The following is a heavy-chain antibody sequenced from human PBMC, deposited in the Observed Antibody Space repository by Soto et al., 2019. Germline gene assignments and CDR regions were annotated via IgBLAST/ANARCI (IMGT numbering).Heavy chain of an antibody. J-gene: IGHJ4*02. Sequence: ASVKVSCKASGGTFSSYAISWVRQAPGQGLEWMGGIIPIFGTANYAQKFQGRVTITADESTSTAYMELSSLRSEDTAVYYCARLWLGYCSSTSCSQALDYWGQGTLVTVSS. V-gene: IGHV1-69*13. CDR1: GGTFSSYA. CDR3: ARLWLGYCSSTSCSQALDY. D-gene: IGHD2-2*01. CDR2: IIPIFGTA.